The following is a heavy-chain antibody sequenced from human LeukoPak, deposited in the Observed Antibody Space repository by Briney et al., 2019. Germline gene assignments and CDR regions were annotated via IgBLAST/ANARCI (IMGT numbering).Heavy chain of an antibody. D-gene: IGHD5-18*01. Sequence: GGSIRLSCAPSGFTYNSYAMSWAPQAPEKGLEWVSVISGSGGSTYYADSMKGRFTISRDNSKNTLYLQMNSLRAEDTAVYYCAKDIQLWLNWFDPWGQGTLVTVSS. CDR2: ISGSGGST. CDR1: GFTYNSYA. J-gene: IGHJ5*02. V-gene: IGHV3-23*01. CDR3: AKDIQLWLNWFDP.